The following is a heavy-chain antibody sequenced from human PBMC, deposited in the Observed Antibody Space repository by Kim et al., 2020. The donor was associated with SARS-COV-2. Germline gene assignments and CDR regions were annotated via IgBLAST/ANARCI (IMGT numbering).Heavy chain of an antibody. J-gene: IGHJ4*02. D-gene: IGHD6-13*01. CDR3: ARLETESNSWFSPYYFDS. CDR1: GYIFSRYA. CDR2: INGGNGNT. V-gene: IGHV1-3*01. Sequence: ASVKVSCKASGYIFSRYAIHWVRQAPGQRPEWMGWINGGNGNTKYSQKFQGRVTFTRDLSASTAYLELSSLQSDDTAVYYCARLETESNSWFSPYYFDSWGQGTLVTVSS.